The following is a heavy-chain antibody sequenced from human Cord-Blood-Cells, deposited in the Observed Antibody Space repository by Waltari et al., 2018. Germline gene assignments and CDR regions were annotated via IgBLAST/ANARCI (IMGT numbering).Heavy chain of an antibody. CDR1: GGSISSSSYY. D-gene: IGHD3-22*01. CDR2: IYYRGST. Sequence: QLQLQESGPGLVKPSETLSLTCTVSGGSISSSSYYWGWIRQPPGKGLEWIGSIYYRGSTYSNPSLKSRVTISVDTSKNQFSLKLSSVTAADTAVYYCARPGYYDSSGYYFDYWGQGTLVTISS. V-gene: IGHV4-39*07. J-gene: IGHJ4*02. CDR3: ARPGYYDSSGYYFDY.